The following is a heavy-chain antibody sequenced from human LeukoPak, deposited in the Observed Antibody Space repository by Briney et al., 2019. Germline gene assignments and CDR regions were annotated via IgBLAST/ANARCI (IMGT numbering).Heavy chain of an antibody. V-gene: IGHV4-34*01. CDR1: GGSFSGYY. CDR2: INHSGST. Sequence: SETLSLTCAVYGGSFSGYYWSWIRQPPGKGLEWIGEINHSGSTNYNPSLKSRVTISVDTSKTQFSLKLSSVAAADTAVYYCARAPRWGRGYSGYNQGTTFDYWGQGTLVTVSS. J-gene: IGHJ4*02. CDR3: ARAPRWGRGYSGYNQGTTFDY. D-gene: IGHD5-12*01.